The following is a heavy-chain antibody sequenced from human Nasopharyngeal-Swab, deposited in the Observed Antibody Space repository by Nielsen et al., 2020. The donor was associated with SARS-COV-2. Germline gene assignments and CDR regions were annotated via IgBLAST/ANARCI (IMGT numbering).Heavy chain of an antibody. CDR1: RYTFTSYA. CDR2: INAGNGNT. J-gene: IGHJ4*02. Sequence: ASVKVSCKASRYTFTSYAMHWVRQAPGQRLEWMGWINAGNGNTKYSQKFQGRVTITRDTSASTAYMELSSLRSEDTAVYYCARERSELWFVAGREYYFDYWGQGTLVTVSS. V-gene: IGHV1-3*01. CDR3: ARERSELWFVAGREYYFDY. D-gene: IGHD5-18*01.